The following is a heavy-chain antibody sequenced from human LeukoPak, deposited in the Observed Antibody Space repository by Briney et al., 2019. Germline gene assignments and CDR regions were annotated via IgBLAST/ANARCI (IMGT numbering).Heavy chain of an antibody. Sequence: GGSLRLSCAASGFTFSSYGMHWVRQAPGKGLEWVAVIWYDGSNKYYADSVKGRFTISRDNSKNTLYLQMNSLRAEDTAVYYCARDRRAATARALDIWGQGTMVTVSS. V-gene: IGHV3-33*01. D-gene: IGHD6-25*01. CDR2: IWYDGSNK. CDR3: ARDRRAATARALDI. CDR1: GFTFSSYG. J-gene: IGHJ3*02.